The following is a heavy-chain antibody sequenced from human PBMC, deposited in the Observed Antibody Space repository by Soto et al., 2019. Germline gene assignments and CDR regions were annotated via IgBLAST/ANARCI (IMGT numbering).Heavy chain of an antibody. J-gene: IGHJ4*02. CDR2: IIPILGIA. V-gene: IGHV1-69*02. CDR3: ARTADDSSPYPWYFDY. Sequence: QVQLVQSGAEVKKPGSSVKVSCKASGGTFSSYTISWVRQAPGQGLEWMGRIIPILGIANYAQKFQGRVTITADKPASRAYMELGSLRSGDTAVYYCARTADDSSPYPWYFDYWGQGTLVTVSS. D-gene: IGHD3-22*01. CDR1: GGTFSSYT.